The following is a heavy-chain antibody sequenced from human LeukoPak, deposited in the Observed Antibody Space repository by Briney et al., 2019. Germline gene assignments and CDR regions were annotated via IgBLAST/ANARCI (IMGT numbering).Heavy chain of an antibody. V-gene: IGHV1-2*02. CDR3: ARVAAEVVGVPGAIGFGWLRRDYYYMDV. CDR2: INPNSGGT. Sequence: ASVKVSCKASGYTFTDYYIHWVRQATGQGLEWMGWINPNSGGTNYAQKFQGRVTMTRDMSTGTVYMELSSLRSEDTAVYYCARVAAEVVGVPGAIGFGWLRRDYYYMDVWGKGTTVTVSS. D-gene: IGHD2-2*02. CDR1: GYTFTDYY. J-gene: IGHJ6*03.